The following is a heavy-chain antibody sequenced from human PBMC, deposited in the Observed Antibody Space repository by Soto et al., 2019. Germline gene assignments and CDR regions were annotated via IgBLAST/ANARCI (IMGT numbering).Heavy chain of an antibody. CDR2: ISYDGSNK. Sequence: QVQLVESGGGVVQPGRSLRLSCEASGFTFSSYGMHWVRQAPGKGLEWVAVISYDGSNKYYSDSVKGRFTISRDNSKNTLYLQMNSLRAEDTAVYYCAKETVTTNAYFDYWGQGTLVTVSS. V-gene: IGHV3-30*18. CDR1: GFTFSSYG. CDR3: AKETVTTNAYFDY. J-gene: IGHJ4*02. D-gene: IGHD4-17*01.